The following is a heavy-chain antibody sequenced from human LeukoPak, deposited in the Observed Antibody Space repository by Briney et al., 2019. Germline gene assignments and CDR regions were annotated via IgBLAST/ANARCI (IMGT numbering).Heavy chain of an antibody. Sequence: GSLRLSCAASGFTFSSYGMHWVRQAPGKGLEWVAFIRYDGSNKYYADSVKGRFTISRDNSKNTLYLQMNSLRAEDTAVYYCAKDRRIQLWSPCPADYWGQGTLVTVSS. CDR1: GFTFSSYG. D-gene: IGHD5-18*01. J-gene: IGHJ4*02. V-gene: IGHV3-30*02. CDR2: IRYDGSNK. CDR3: AKDRRIQLWSPCPADY.